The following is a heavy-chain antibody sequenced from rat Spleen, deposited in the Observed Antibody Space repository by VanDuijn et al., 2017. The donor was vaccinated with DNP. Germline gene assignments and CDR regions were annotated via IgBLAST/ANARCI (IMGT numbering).Heavy chain of an antibody. J-gene: IGHJ2*01. CDR3: ARGPNYGGYADYFDY. CDR2: ISTGGGNT. CDR1: GFTFSNYG. V-gene: IGHV5S23*01. Sequence: EVQLVESGGGLVQPGRSLKLSCAASGFTFSNYGMHWIRQAPTKGLEWVASISTGGGNTYYRDSVKGRVTLSRDNVKSILYLQMDSLRSEDTAIYYCARGPNYGGYADYFDYWGQGVTVTVSS. D-gene: IGHD1-11*01.